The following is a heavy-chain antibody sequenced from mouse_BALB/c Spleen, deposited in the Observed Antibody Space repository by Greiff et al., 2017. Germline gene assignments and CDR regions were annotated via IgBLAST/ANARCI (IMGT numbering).Heavy chain of an antibody. J-gene: IGHJ2*01. CDR2: ISYSGST. Sequence: EVKLMESGPGLVKPSQSLSLTCTVTGYSITSDYAWNWIRQFPGNKLEWMGYISYSGSTSYNPSLKSRISITRDTSKNQFFLQLNSVTTEDTATYYCARSLYYDSYWGQGTTLTVSS. CDR1: GYSITSDYA. CDR3: ARSLYYDSY. D-gene: IGHD2-4*01. V-gene: IGHV3-2*02.